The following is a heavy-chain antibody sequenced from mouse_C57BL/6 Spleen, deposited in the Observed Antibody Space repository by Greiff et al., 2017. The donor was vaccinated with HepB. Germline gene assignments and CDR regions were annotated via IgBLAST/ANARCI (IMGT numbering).Heavy chain of an antibody. D-gene: IGHD1-1*01. CDR1: GYTFTSYW. Sequence: VQLQQPGAELVKPGASVKMSCKASGYTFTSYWITWVKQRPGQGLEWIGDIYPGSGSTNYNEKFKSKATLTVDTSSSTAYMKLSSPTSEDSAVYYCARADYYGSSYWFAYWGQGTLVTVSA. V-gene: IGHV1-55*01. J-gene: IGHJ3*01. CDR3: ARADYYGSSYWFAY. CDR2: IYPGSGST.